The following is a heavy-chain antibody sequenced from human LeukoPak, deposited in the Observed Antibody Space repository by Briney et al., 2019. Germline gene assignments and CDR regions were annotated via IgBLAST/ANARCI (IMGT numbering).Heavy chain of an antibody. Sequence: GGSLRLSCAASGFTFSSYAMSWVRQAPGEGLEWVSAISGSGGSTYYADSVKGRFTISRDNSKNTLYLQMNSLRAEDTAVYYCAKDHPSSVPAAYYYYGMDVWGQGTTVTVSS. CDR2: ISGSGGST. D-gene: IGHD2-2*01. CDR1: GFTFSSYA. CDR3: AKDHPSSVPAAYYYYGMDV. V-gene: IGHV3-23*01. J-gene: IGHJ6*02.